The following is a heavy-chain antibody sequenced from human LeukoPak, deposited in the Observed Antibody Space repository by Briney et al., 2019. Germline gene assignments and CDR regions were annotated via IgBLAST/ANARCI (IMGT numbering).Heavy chain of an antibody. CDR3: AKDKGFWSGPDDAFDI. Sequence: GGSLRLSCAASGFTFSSYAMSWVRQAPGKGLEWVSAISGSGGSTYYADSVKGRFTISRDNSKNTLYLQMNSLRAEDTAVYYCAKDKGFWSGPDDAFDIWGQGTMVTVPS. V-gene: IGHV3-23*01. CDR1: GFTFSSYA. J-gene: IGHJ3*02. D-gene: IGHD3-3*01. CDR2: ISGSGGST.